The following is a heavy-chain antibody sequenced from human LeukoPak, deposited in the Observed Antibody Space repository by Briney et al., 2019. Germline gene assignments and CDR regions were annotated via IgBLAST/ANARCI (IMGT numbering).Heavy chain of an antibody. V-gene: IGHV3-21*01. CDR1: GFTFSSYA. Sequence: GGSLRLSCAASGFTFSSYAMSWVRQAPGMGLEWVSSISTSSSHIYYADSVEGRFTISRDNAKNSLYLQMNSLRAEDTAVYYCVRSYYGMDVWGQGTTVSVSS. CDR2: ISTSSSHI. J-gene: IGHJ6*02. CDR3: VRSYYGMDV.